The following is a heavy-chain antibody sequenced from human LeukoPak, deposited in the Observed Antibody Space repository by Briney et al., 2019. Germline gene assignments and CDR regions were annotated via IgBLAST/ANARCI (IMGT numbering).Heavy chain of an antibody. CDR2: IRQDGSEK. V-gene: IGHV3-7*01. D-gene: IGHD1-1*01. CDR1: GFTFSNYW. Sequence: PGGSLRLSCAASGFTFSNYWMSWVRQALGKGLEWVANIRQDGSEKYYVDSMRGRFTISRDNAKNSLYLQMSSLRAEDTAVYYCARSTAGLDYWGQGTLVTVSS. J-gene: IGHJ4*02. CDR3: ARSTAGLDY.